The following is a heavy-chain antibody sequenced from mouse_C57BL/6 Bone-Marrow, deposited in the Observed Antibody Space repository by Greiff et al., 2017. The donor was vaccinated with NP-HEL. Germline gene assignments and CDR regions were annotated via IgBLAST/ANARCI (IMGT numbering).Heavy chain of an antibody. CDR2: IDPSDSYT. Sequence: QVQLQQPGAELVMPGASVKLSCKASGYTFTSYWMHWVKQRPGQGLEWIGEIDPSDSYTNYNQKFKGKSTLTVDKSSSTAYMQLSSLTSEDSAVYYCARSTQPYAMDYWGQGTSVTVSS. V-gene: IGHV1-69*01. J-gene: IGHJ4*01. CDR1: GYTFTSYW. CDR3: ARSTQPYAMDY. D-gene: IGHD6-1*01.